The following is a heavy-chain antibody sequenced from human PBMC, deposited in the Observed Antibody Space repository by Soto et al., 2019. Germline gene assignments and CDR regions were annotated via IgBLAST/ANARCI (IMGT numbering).Heavy chain of an antibody. CDR3: ARMGYCSSTSCYGGMDV. D-gene: IGHD2-2*01. Sequence: ASVKVSCKASGYTFTSYGISWVRQAPGQGLEWMGWISAYNGNTNYAQKLQGRVTMTTDTSTSTAYMELRSLRSDDTAVYHCARMGYCSSTSCYGGMDVWGQGTTVTVSS. V-gene: IGHV1-18*04. CDR2: ISAYNGNT. J-gene: IGHJ6*02. CDR1: GYTFTSYG.